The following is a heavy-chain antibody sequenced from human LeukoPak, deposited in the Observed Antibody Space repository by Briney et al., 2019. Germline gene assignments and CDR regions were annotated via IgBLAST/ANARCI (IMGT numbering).Heavy chain of an antibody. D-gene: IGHD1-26*01. CDR1: GYSISSGYY. J-gene: IGHJ4*02. Sequence: SETLSLTCTVSGYSISSGYYWGWIRQPPGKGLEWIGSIYHSGSTYYNPSLKSRVTISVDTSKNQFSLKLSSVTAADTAVYYCARQGELLNYFDYWGQGTLVTVSS. CDR3: ARQGELLNYFDY. V-gene: IGHV4-38-2*02. CDR2: IYHSGST.